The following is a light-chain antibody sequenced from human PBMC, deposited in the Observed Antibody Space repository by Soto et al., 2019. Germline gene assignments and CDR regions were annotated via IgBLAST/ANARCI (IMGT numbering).Light chain of an antibody. CDR2: AAS. V-gene: IGKV1-39*01. J-gene: IGKJ1*01. CDR1: QSISTY. Sequence: DIQMTQSPSSLSASVGDRVTITCRASQSISTYFNWYQQKPGKAPKLLIYAASSLQSGVPSRFSGSGSGTDFTLTISTLQPEDFATYFCQQSFSFPRTFGQGTKVEIK. CDR3: QQSFSFPRT.